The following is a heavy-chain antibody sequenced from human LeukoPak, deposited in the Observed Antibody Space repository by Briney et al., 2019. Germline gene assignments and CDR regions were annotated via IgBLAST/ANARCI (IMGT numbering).Heavy chain of an antibody. D-gene: IGHD4-23*01. J-gene: IGHJ4*02. V-gene: IGHV4-4*02. CDR3: ARNGGNSDFDY. CDR1: GGSISSSNW. Sequence: SETLSLTCAVSGGSISSSNWWSWVRPPPGKGLEWIGEIYHSGSTNYNPSLKSRVTISVDKSKNQFSLKLSSVTAAVTAVYYCARNGGNSDFDYWGQGTLVTVSS. CDR2: IYHSGST.